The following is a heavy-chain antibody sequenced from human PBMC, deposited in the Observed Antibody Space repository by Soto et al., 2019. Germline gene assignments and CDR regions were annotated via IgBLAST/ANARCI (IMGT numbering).Heavy chain of an antibody. CDR3: ARAPLLTPFDY. J-gene: IGHJ4*02. Sequence: QVQLVQSGAEVKKPGASVKVSCKASGYTFTSYYMHWVRQAPGQGLKWMGIINPSGGSTSYAQKFQGRVTMTRDTSTSTVYMELSSLRSEDTAVYYCARAPLLTPFDYWGQGTLVTVSS. CDR1: GYTFTSYY. D-gene: IGHD7-27*01. CDR2: INPSGGST. V-gene: IGHV1-46*01.